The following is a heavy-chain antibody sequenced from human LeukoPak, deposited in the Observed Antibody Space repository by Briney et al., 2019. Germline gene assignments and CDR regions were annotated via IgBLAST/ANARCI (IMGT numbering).Heavy chain of an antibody. CDR2: INAGNGNT. V-gene: IGHV1-3*01. CDR3: ARGSDFWSGYYRDYYYMDV. J-gene: IGHJ6*03. Sequence: ASVKVSCKASGYTFTSYAMHWVRQAPGQRLEWMGWINAGNGNTKYSQKFQGRVTITRDTSASTAYMELSSLRSEDTAVYYCARGSDFWSGYYRDYYYMDVWGKGTTVTVSS. D-gene: IGHD3-3*01. CDR1: GYTFTSYA.